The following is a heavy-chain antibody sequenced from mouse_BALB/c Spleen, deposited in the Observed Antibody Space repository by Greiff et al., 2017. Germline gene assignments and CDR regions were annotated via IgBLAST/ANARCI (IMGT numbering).Heavy chain of an antibody. Sequence: QVQLQQSGAELAKPGASVKMSCKASGYTFTSYWMHWVKQRPGQGLEWIGYINPSTGYTEYNQKFKDKATLTADKSSSTAYMQLSSLTSEDSAVYYCARYDYDGFAYWGQGTLVTVSA. J-gene: IGHJ3*01. CDR2: INPSTGYT. V-gene: IGHV1-7*01. CDR1: GYTFTSYW. D-gene: IGHD2-4*01. CDR3: ARYDYDGFAY.